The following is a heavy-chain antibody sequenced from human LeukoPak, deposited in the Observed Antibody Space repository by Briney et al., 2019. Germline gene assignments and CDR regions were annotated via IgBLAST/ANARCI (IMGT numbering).Heavy chain of an antibody. Sequence: GGSLRLSCAASGFTFDDYGMSWARQAPGKGLEWVSGINWIGGTTGYAVSVKSRFTISRDSAKNSLSLKMNSLRTEDTALYYCARDAKPSSSWYSWFDPWGQGTLVTVSS. V-gene: IGHV3-20*04. CDR3: ARDAKPSSSWYSWFDP. D-gene: IGHD6-13*01. CDR1: GFTFDDYG. CDR2: INWIGGTT. J-gene: IGHJ5*02.